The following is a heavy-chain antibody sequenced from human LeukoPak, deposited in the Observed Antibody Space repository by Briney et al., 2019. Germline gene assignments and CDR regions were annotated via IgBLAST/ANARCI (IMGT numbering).Heavy chain of an antibody. CDR3: AKGGRHWYFDL. J-gene: IGHJ2*01. D-gene: IGHD3-16*01. V-gene: IGHV3-30*18. Sequence: GRSLRLSCATSGFTFSSYGMHWVRQAPGKGLEWVAVISYDGSNKYYADSVKGRFTISRDNSKNTLYLQMNSLRAEDTALYYCAKGGRHWYFDLWGRGTLVTVSS. CDR1: GFTFSSYG. CDR2: ISYDGSNK.